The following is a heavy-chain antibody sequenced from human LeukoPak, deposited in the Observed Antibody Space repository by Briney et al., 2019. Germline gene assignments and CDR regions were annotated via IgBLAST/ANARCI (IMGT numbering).Heavy chain of an antibody. V-gene: IGHV1-2*02. CDR2: INPNSGGT. CDR3: ARGRYSNYYYYYYMDV. CDR1: GYTFTGYY. J-gene: IGHJ6*03. Sequence: ASVKVSCKASGYTFTGYYMHWVRQAPGQGLEWMRWINPNSGGTNYAQKFQGRVTMTRDTSISTAYMELSRLRSDDTAVYYCARGRYSNYYYYYYMDVWGKGTTVTASS. D-gene: IGHD4-11*01.